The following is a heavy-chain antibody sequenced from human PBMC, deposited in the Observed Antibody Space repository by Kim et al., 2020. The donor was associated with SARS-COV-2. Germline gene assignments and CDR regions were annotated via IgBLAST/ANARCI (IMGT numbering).Heavy chain of an antibody. D-gene: IGHD1-7*01. V-gene: IGHV3-7*01. CDR2: R. J-gene: IGHJ4*02. Sequence: RYYVDSVRGRFTSSRDNAKNSLYLQMNSLRAEDTAVYYCARVNWNYLFDYWGQGTLVTVSS. CDR3: ARVNWNYLFDY.